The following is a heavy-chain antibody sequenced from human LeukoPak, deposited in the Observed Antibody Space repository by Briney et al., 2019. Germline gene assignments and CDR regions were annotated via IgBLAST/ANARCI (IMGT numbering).Heavy chain of an antibody. J-gene: IGHJ6*04. CDR2: ISSSGSTI. Sequence: GGSLRLSCAASGFTFSSYEMNWVRQAPGKGLEWVSYISSSGSTIYYADSVKGRFTISRDNAKNSLYLQMNSLRAEDTAVYYCARDEVLWFGELPPYYYGMDVWGKGTTVTVSS. CDR3: ARDEVLWFGELPPYYYGMDV. V-gene: IGHV3-48*03. CDR1: GFTFSSYE. D-gene: IGHD3-10*01.